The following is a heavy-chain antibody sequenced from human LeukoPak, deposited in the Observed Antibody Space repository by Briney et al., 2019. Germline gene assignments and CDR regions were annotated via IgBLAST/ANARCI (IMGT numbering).Heavy chain of an antibody. V-gene: IGHV3-48*03. Sequence: GGSLRLSCAVSGFTFSKFWMSWVRQAPGKGLEWVSYISSSGSTIYYADSVKGRFTISRDNAKNSLYLQMNSLRAEDTAVYYCAREPVVTGNFDYWGQGTLVTVSS. CDR1: GFTFSKFW. CDR2: ISSSGSTI. CDR3: AREPVVTGNFDY. D-gene: IGHD4-23*01. J-gene: IGHJ4*02.